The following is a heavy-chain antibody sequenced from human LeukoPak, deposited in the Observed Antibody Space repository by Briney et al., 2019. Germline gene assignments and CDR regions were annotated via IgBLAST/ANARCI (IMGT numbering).Heavy chain of an antibody. CDR3: ARDLCSSTSCYAFDI. D-gene: IGHD2-2*01. Sequence: ASVKVSCKASGYTFTSYAMHWVRQAPGQRLEWMGWINAGNGNTKYSQKFQGRVIITRDTSASTAYMELRSLRSDDTAVYYCARDLCSSTSCYAFDIWGQGTMVTVSS. CDR1: GYTFTSYA. V-gene: IGHV1-3*01. J-gene: IGHJ3*02. CDR2: INAGNGNT.